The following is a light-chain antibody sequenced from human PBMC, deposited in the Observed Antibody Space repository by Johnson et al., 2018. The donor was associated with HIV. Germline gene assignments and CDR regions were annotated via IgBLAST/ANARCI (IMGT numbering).Light chain of an antibody. J-gene: IGLJ1*01. Sequence: QSVLTQPPSVSAAPGQKVTISCSGSTSNIVNNYVSWYQQLPGTAPKLVMHENNKRPSGIPDRFSGSKSGTSATLGITGLQTGDEADYYCGTWDSSLSVYVFGTGTKVTVL. CDR2: ENN. V-gene: IGLV1-51*02. CDR1: TSNIVNNY. CDR3: GTWDSSLSVYV.